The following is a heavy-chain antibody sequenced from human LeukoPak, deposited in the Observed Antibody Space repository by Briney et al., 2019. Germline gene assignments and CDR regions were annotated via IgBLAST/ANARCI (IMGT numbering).Heavy chain of an antibody. CDR1: GGTFSSYA. Sequence: SVKVSCKASGGTFSSYAISWVRQAPGQGLEWMGGIIPIFGTANYALKFQGRVTITADESTSTAYMELSSLRSEDTAVYYCARTIWFGELYYYYMDVWGKGTTVTVSS. D-gene: IGHD3-10*01. CDR3: ARTIWFGELYYYYMDV. J-gene: IGHJ6*03. CDR2: IIPIFGTA. V-gene: IGHV1-69*13.